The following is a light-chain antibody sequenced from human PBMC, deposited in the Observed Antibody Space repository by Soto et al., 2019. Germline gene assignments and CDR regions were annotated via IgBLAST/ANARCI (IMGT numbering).Light chain of an antibody. CDR2: AAS. Sequence: DIQMTQSPSSLSASIGDRVTITCRASQGMSDYLDWYQQKPGKAPELLIYAASALQSGVPSRFSGSGSGTDFTLTISSLQTEDVATYYCQKYNGALAFGGGTKVELK. J-gene: IGKJ4*01. CDR3: QKYNGALA. V-gene: IGKV1-27*01. CDR1: QGMSDY.